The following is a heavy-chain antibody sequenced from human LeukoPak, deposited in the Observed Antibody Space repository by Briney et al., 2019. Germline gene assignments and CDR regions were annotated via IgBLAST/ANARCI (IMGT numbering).Heavy chain of an antibody. CDR3: AKRDDSGGNLVDL. J-gene: IGHJ4*02. CDR2: IYYSGST. D-gene: IGHD3-22*01. Sequence: SETLSLTCTVSGGSIRSGSHYWAWIRQPPGKGLEWIGSIYYSGSTYYNPSLENRVTISIDTSKNHFSLKLSSLSAAGTSVYYCAKRDDSGGNLVDLWGQGTLVTVS. V-gene: IGHV4-39*02. CDR1: GGSIRSGSHY.